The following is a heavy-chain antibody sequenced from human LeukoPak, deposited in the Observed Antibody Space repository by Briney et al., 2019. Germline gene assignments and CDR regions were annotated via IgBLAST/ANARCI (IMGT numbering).Heavy chain of an antibody. CDR3: ARDNSYMDIRPFDY. CDR2: INPNSGGT. Sequence: ASVKVPCKASGYTFTGYYMHWVRQAPGQGLEWMGRINPNSGGTNYAQKFQGRVIMTRDTSISTAYMELSRLRSDDTAVYYCARDNSYMDIRPFDYWGQGTLVTVSS. J-gene: IGHJ4*02. V-gene: IGHV1-2*06. CDR1: GYTFTGYY. D-gene: IGHD5-18*01.